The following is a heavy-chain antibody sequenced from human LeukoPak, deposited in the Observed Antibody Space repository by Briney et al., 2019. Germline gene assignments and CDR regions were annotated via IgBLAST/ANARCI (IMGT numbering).Heavy chain of an antibody. CDR2: IYYSGST. V-gene: IGHV4-31*03. D-gene: IGHD3-22*01. CDR1: GGSISSGGYY. Sequence: PSETLSLTCTVSGGSISSGGYYWSWIRQHPGKGLEWIGYIYYSGSTYYNPSLKSRVTISVDTSKNQFSLKLSSVTAADTAVYYRARHVDYYDSSGYPNAFDIWGQGTMVTVSS. CDR3: ARHVDYYDSSGYPNAFDI. J-gene: IGHJ3*02.